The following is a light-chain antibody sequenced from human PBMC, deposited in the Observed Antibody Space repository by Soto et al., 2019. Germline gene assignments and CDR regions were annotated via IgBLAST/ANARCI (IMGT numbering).Light chain of an antibody. Sequence: QSALTQPASVSGSPGQSIPISCTGTSSDVGGYNYVSWYQHHPGKAPKLMIYEVSNRPSGVSNRFSGSKSGNTASLTISGLQAEDEADYYCSSYTSSSTVVFGGGTKLTVL. CDR3: SSYTSSSTVV. V-gene: IGLV2-14*01. CDR1: SSDVGGYNY. CDR2: EVS. J-gene: IGLJ2*01.